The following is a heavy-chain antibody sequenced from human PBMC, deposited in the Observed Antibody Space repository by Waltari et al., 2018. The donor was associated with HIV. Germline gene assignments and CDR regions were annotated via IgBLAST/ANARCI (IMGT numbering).Heavy chain of an antibody. CDR3: SRVRSIMGRFLGFDY. CDR1: GLSVSSNY. J-gene: IGHJ4*02. V-gene: IGHV3-53*02. D-gene: IGHD3-3*02. CDR2: MYRSGDA. Sequence: EVQLVETGGGLIQPGGSLRLSCAASGLSVSSNYMHWGRHAPGKGREWVSVMYRSGDAYYADVVKRRFTISRDNSQNTLYLQINSLRAEDTAVYYCSRVRSIMGRFLGFDYWGQGTLVTVSS.